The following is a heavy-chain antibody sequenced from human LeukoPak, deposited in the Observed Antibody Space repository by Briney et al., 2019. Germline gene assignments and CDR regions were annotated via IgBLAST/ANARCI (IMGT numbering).Heavy chain of an antibody. CDR1: GYTFTGYY. V-gene: IGHV1-2*02. Sequence: GASVKVSCKASGYTFTGYYLHWVRQAPGQGLEWMGWIIPNSGGTNYAQKFQGRVTMTRDTSISTAYMDLSRLRSDDTAVYYCARGGAAPEGYWFFDLWGRGTLVTVSS. CDR3: ARGGAAPEGYWFFDL. CDR2: IIPNSGGT. J-gene: IGHJ2*01. D-gene: IGHD6-13*01.